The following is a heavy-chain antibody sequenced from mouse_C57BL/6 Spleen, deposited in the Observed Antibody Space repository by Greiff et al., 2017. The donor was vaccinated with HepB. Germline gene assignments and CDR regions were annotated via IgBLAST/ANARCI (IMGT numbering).Heavy chain of an antibody. J-gene: IGHJ4*01. CDR3: ARTDVEGAMDY. CDR2: INPSSGYT. CDR1: GYTFTSYT. Sequence: VQLQQSGAELARPGASVKMSCKASGYTFTSYTMHWVNQRSGQGLEWIGYINPSSGYTKYNQKFKAKATLTADKSSSTAYMQLSSLTSEDSAVYYCARTDVEGAMDYWGQGTSVTVSS. V-gene: IGHV1-4*01.